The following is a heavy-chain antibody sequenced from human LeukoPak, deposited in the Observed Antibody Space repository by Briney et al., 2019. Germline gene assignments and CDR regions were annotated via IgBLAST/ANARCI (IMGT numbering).Heavy chain of an antibody. CDR1: GYTFTSYG. CDR2: ISAYNGNT. V-gene: IGHV1-18*01. Sequence: ASVKVSCKASGYTFTSYGISWVRQAPGQGLEWMGWISAYNGNTNYAQKLQGRVTMTTDTSTSTAYMELRSLRSDDTAVYYCARDREGLVGYYYYGMDVWGQGTTVTVSS. J-gene: IGHJ6*02. CDR3: ARDREGLVGYYYYGMDV. D-gene: IGHD1-26*01.